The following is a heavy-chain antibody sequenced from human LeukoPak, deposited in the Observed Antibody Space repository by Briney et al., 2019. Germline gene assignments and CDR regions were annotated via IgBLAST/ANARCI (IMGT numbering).Heavy chain of an antibody. V-gene: IGHV3-20*04. CDR3: AELGITMIGGV. Sequence: GGSLRLSCAASGFTFDDYDMSWVRQPPGKGLEWVSGINWNGGSTGYADSVKGRFTISRDNAKNSLYLQMNSLRAEDTAVYYCAELGITMIGGVWGKGTTVTISS. D-gene: IGHD3-10*02. CDR2: INWNGGST. CDR1: GFTFDDYD. J-gene: IGHJ6*04.